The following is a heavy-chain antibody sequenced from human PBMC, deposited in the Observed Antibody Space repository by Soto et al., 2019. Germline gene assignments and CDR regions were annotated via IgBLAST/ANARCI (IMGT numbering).Heavy chain of an antibody. CDR3: AREGGAAPGARREWYLDL. CDR1: GYTLTDYY. J-gene: IGHJ2*01. V-gene: IGHV1-2*02. D-gene: IGHD6-25*01. Sequence: QVHLVQSGAEVKKPGASVTVSCKTSGYTLTDYYMNWVRQAPGQGLEWMAWINPHTGDTGIAERFQGRVTMTRDTSTNTAYMGLTSLTSDDTAIYYCAREGGAAPGARREWYLDLWGRGSLVTVSS. CDR2: INPHTGDT.